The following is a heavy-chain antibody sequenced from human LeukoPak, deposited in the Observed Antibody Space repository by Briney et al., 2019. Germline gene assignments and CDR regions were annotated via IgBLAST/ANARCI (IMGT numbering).Heavy chain of an antibody. Sequence: SETLSLTCTVSGGSISSSSYYWGWIRQPPGKGLEWIGSIYYSGSTYYNPSLKSRVTISVDTSKNQFSLKLSSVTAADTAVYYCARDIGIAAAEFDYWGQGTLVTVSS. V-gene: IGHV4-39*07. CDR2: IYYSGST. CDR3: ARDIGIAAAEFDY. D-gene: IGHD6-13*01. J-gene: IGHJ4*02. CDR1: GGSISSSSYY.